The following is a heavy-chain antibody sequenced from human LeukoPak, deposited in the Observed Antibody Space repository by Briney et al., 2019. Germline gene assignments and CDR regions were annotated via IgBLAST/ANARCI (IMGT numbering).Heavy chain of an antibody. CDR1: GFTFSNYG. V-gene: IGHV3-30*18. CDR3: SNYGSGSYSAY. J-gene: IGHJ4*02. D-gene: IGHD3-10*01. Sequence: PGRSLRLSCAASGFTFSNYGMHWVRQAPGKGLEWVAVISYDGSNKYYADSVKGRSTISRDNSKNTLYLQMNSLRAEDTAVYYCSNYGSGSYSAYWGQGTLVTVSS. CDR2: ISYDGSNK.